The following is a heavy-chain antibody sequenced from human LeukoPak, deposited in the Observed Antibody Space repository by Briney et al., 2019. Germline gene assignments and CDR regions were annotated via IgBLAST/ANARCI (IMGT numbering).Heavy chain of an antibody. CDR2: ISSSGSTM. Sequence: GGSLRLSCAASGFIFSRFEVTWVRQAPGKGLEWVSYISSSGSTMYYADSLKGRITLSRDNAKNSLDLQMNSLRAEDTAIYYCVKARSSYSSNWSWFDPWGQGTLVTVSS. D-gene: IGHD6-13*01. J-gene: IGHJ5*02. V-gene: IGHV3-48*03. CDR1: GFIFSRFE. CDR3: VKARSSYSSNWSWFDP.